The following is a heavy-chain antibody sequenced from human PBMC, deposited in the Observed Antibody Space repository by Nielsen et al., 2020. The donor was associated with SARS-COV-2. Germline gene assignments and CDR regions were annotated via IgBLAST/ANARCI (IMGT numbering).Heavy chain of an antibody. CDR2: FDPEDGET. D-gene: IGHD2-2*01. V-gene: IGHV1-24*01. CDR3: ATAPPIVVVPAAFGRPGLVPTRYYYYGMDV. Sequence: WVRQAPGQGLEWMGGFDPEDGETIYAQKFQGRVTMTEDTSTDTAYMELSSLRSEDTAVYYCATAPPIVVVPAAFGRPGLVPTRYYYYGMDVWGQGTTVTVSS. J-gene: IGHJ6*02.